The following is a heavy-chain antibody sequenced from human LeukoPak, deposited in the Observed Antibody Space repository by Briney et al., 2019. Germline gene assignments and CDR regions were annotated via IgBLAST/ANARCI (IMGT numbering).Heavy chain of an antibody. CDR1: GGSISSYY. V-gene: IGHV4-59*01. J-gene: IGHJ3*02. Sequence: SETLSLTCTVSGGSISSYYWSWIRQPPGKGLEWIGYIYYSGSTNYNPSLKSRVTISVDTSKNQYSLKLSSVTAADTAVYYCARVAGEGDAFDIWGQGTMVTVSS. CDR2: IYYSGST. CDR3: ARVAGEGDAFDI. D-gene: IGHD7-27*01.